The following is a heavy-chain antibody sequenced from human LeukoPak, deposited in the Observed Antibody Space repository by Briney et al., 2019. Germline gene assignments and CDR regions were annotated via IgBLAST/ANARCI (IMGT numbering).Heavy chain of an antibody. D-gene: IGHD3-16*01. CDR3: ARALNDYVWGSYSFDY. CDR1: GGSISSYY. J-gene: IGHJ4*02. V-gene: IGHV4-59*01. Sequence: SETLSLTCTVSGGSISSYYWTWIRQSPGKGLEWIGDIYYRGSTNYNPSLKSRVTISVDTSKTQFSLKLTSVTAADTAVYYCARALNDYVWGSYSFDYWGQGTLVTVSS. CDR2: IYYRGST.